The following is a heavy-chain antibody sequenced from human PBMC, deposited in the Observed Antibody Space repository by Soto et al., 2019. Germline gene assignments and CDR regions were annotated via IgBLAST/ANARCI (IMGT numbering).Heavy chain of an antibody. CDR3: ARMDDFWSGYIDY. V-gene: IGHV4-61*01. D-gene: IGHD3-3*01. J-gene: IGHJ4*02. CDR2: IYYSGST. Sequence: SETLSLTCTVSGGSVSSGSYYWSWIRQPPGKGLEWIGYIYYSGSTNYNPSLKSRVTISVDTSKNQFSLKLSSVTAADTAVYYCARMDDFWSGYIDYWGQGTLVTVSS. CDR1: GGSVSSGSYY.